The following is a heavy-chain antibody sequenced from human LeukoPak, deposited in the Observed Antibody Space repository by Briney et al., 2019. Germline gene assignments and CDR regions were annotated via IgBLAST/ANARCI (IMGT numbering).Heavy chain of an antibody. CDR3: ARDPVEQPYWSFDL. V-gene: IGHV4-59*01. D-gene: IGHD1/OR15-1a*01. Sequence: SETLSLTCSVSGGSISGSYWNWIRQPPGKGLEWIGYVSYSGSTNYNPSLKSRVTISVDTSKNQFSLKLSSMTAADTAVYYCARDPVEQPYWSFDLRGRGTLVTVSS. CDR1: GGSISGSY. J-gene: IGHJ2*01. CDR2: VSYSGST.